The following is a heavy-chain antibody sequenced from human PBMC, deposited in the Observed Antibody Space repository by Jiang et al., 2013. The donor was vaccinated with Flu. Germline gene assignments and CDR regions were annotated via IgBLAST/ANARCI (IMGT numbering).Heavy chain of an antibody. CDR2: FFHSGST. CDR1: GYYINSGYY. J-gene: IGHJ3*02. D-gene: IGHD2-15*01. CDR3: VTSFAVVAVDSFHI. V-gene: IGHV4-38-2*01. Sequence: LLKPSETLSLNCVVSGYYINSGYYWGWVRQSPGKGLEWIGSFFHSGSTYYNPSLKSRVTVSPDRSRNLFSLHVRSVTAADTALYYCVTSFAVVAVDSFHIWGQGTMVTVSS.